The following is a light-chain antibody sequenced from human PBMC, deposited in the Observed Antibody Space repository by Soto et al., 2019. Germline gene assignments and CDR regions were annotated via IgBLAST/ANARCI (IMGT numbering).Light chain of an antibody. CDR3: QTWETGIRV. CDR2: LNSDGSH. Sequence: QSVLTQSPSASASLGASVKLTCTLSSGHSNYVIAWHQQQPENGPRYLMKLNSDGSHSKGDGIPDRFAGSSSGAERYLTISSLQSEDEADYYRQTWETGIRVFGGGTKLTVL. J-gene: IGLJ2*01. CDR1: SGHSNYV. V-gene: IGLV4-69*01.